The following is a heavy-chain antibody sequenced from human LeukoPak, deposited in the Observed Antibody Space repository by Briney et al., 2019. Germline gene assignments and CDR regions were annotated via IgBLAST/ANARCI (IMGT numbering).Heavy chain of an antibody. CDR2: ISAYNGNT. CDR1: GGTFSSYA. D-gene: IGHD4-23*01. V-gene: IGHV1-18*01. Sequence: GASVKVSCKASGGTFSSYAISRVRQAPGQGLEWMGWISAYNGNTNYAQKLQGRVTMTTDTSTSTAYMELRSLRSDDTAVYYCARENSGGYFDYWGQGTLVTVSS. J-gene: IGHJ4*02. CDR3: ARENSGGYFDY.